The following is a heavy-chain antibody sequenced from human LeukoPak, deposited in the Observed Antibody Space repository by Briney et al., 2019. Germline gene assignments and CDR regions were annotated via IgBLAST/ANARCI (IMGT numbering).Heavy chain of an antibody. CDR2: ISTVGNTI. V-gene: IGHV3-11*01. CDR1: GFTFSDYY. CDR3: ADSGRFGELFE. D-gene: IGHD3-10*01. J-gene: IGHJ4*02. Sequence: PGGSLRLSCAASGFTFSDYYMSWIRQAPGKGLEWISYISTVGNTIYYADSVKGRFTISRDNAKNSLYLQMSSLRAEGTAVYYCADSGRFGELFEWGQGILVTVSS.